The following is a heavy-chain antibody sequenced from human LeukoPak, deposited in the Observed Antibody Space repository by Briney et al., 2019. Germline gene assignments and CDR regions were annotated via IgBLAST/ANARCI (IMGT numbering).Heavy chain of an antibody. V-gene: IGHV3-23*01. D-gene: IGHD1-26*01. CDR1: GFTFSSYA. CDR3: AKDATLGATNDDFDI. CDR2: ITYSGGNT. J-gene: IGHJ3*02. Sequence: GGSLRLSCAASGFTFSSYAMSWVRQAPGKGLEWVSGITYSGGNTYYADSVKGRFTISRANSNNTLYLQMNSLRAEDTAVYYCAKDATLGATNDDFDIWGQGTMVTVSS.